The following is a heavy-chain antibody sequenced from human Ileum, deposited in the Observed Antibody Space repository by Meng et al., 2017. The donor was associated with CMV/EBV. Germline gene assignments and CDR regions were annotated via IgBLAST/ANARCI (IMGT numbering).Heavy chain of an antibody. CDR3: AHFVGGYYPSRPDY. J-gene: IGHJ4*02. V-gene: IGHV2-5*02. Sequence: QITLKESVPTLVKPTQTLTLTCTFSGFSPITNGEGVGWIRQPPGKALEWLALIYRGDDKRYSPSLNSRLSIAKDTSKNEVVLTMTNMGPVDTGTYYCAHFVGGYYPSRPDYWGQGTLVIVSS. CDR2: IYRGDDK. D-gene: IGHD1-26*01. CDR1: GFSPITNGEG.